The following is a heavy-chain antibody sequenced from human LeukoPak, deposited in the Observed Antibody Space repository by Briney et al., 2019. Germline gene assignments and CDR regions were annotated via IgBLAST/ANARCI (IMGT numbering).Heavy chain of an antibody. CDR3: AGVVRYYYGMDV. J-gene: IGHJ6*02. D-gene: IGHD3-22*01. CDR2: INHSGST. Sequence: SETLSLTCAVYGGSFSGYYWSWIRQPPGKGLEWIGEINHSGSTNYNPSLKSRVTISVDTSKNQFSLKLSSVTAADTAVYYCAGVVRYYYGMDVWGQGTTVTVSS. V-gene: IGHV4-34*01. CDR1: GGSFSGYY.